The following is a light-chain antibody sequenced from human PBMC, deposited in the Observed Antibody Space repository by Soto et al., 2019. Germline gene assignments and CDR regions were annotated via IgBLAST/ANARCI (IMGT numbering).Light chain of an antibody. J-gene: IGKJ1*01. Sequence: DIQMTQSPSTLSASVGDRVTITCRASQTISTLLAWYQQRPGKAPNLLIYKASSLESGVPSRFSGSGSGTEFTLTISSLQPDDFATFFQQYSTYPWTFGQGTKVEVK. CDR1: QTISTL. CDR3: QQYSTYPWT. CDR2: KAS. V-gene: IGKV1-5*03.